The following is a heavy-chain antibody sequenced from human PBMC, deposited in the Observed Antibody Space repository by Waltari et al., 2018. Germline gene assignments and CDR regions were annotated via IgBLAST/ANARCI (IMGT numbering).Heavy chain of an antibody. D-gene: IGHD3-3*01. Sequence: EVQLVESGGGLIQPGGSLRLSCAVSGFPVSNNYMSWVRRAPGQGLEWVSVIYSGGSTYYADSVKGRFTISRDSSENTVYLQMSSLRAEDTALYYCARFDFRTGSYYWGQGTLVTVSS. CDR1: GFPVSNNY. J-gene: IGHJ4*02. CDR2: IYSGGST. CDR3: ARFDFRTGSYY. V-gene: IGHV3-53*01.